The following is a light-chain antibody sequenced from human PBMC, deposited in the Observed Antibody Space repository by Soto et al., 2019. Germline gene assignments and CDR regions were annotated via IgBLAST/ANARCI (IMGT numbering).Light chain of an antibody. CDR2: ESS. Sequence: PLSQSPAYLSPSVGDRSTIICSASQGISPLLAWYQQKPGKAPKXLIYESSLLQSGVPSRFSGSGSGTEFTLTISSLQPEDFATYYCQQLNTYSWTFGQGTKVDIK. J-gene: IGKJ1*01. CDR3: QQLNTYSWT. V-gene: IGKV1-9*01. CDR1: QGISPL.